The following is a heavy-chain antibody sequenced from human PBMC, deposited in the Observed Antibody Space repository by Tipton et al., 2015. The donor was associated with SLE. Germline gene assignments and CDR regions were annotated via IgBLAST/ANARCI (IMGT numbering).Heavy chain of an antibody. J-gene: IGHJ5*02. CDR3: ARQSYPGLVVDAHNWFDP. D-gene: IGHD2-8*02. V-gene: IGHV4-34*01. CDR2: IYYSGST. CDR1: GGSFSGYY. Sequence: TLSLTCAVYGGSFSGYYWSWIRQSPGKGLEWVGEIYYSGSTNYNPSLKSRVTISVDTSKNQFSLKLSSVTAADTAVYYCARQSYPGLVVDAHNWFDPWGQGTLVTVSS.